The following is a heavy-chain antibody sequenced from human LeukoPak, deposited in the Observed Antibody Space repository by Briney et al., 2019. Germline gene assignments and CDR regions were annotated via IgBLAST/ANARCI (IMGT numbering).Heavy chain of an antibody. CDR3: ARDRIAAVPYNWFDP. CDR2: INPNSVGT. V-gene: IGHV1-2*02. J-gene: IGHJ5*02. CDR1: GYTFTRYY. D-gene: IGHD6-6*01. Sequence: ASVKVSCKASGYTFTRYYMHWVRQAPGQGLEWMGCINPNSVGTNYAQKFQGRVTMTRDTSISTAYMELSRLRSDDTAVYYCARDRIAAVPYNWFDPWGQGTLVTVSS.